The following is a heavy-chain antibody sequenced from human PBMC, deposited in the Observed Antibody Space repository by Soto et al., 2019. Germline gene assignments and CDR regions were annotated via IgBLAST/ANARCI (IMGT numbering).Heavy chain of an antibody. CDR1: GGSISSGGYY. CDR2: IYYSGST. D-gene: IGHD5-12*01. J-gene: IGHJ4*02. CDR3: ARGRGIVATINRSLLFDY. V-gene: IGHV4-31*03. Sequence: TLSLTCTVSGGSISSGGYYWSWIRQHPGKGLEWIGYIYYSGSTYYNPSLKSRVTISVDTSKNQFSLKLSSVTAADTAVYYCARGRGIVATINRSLLFDYWGQGTLVTVSS.